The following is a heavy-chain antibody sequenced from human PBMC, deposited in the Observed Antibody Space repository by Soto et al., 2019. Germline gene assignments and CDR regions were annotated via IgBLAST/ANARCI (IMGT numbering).Heavy chain of an antibody. Sequence: EVQLLESGGGLVQPGGSLRLSCAASGFTFSSYAMSWVRQAPGKGLEWVSAISGSGGSTYYADSVKGRFTISRDNSKNTLYLQMNSLRAEDTAVYYCAKDYSYYYDSSGYYSADYFDYCGQGTLVTVSS. V-gene: IGHV3-23*01. CDR1: GFTFSSYA. CDR3: AKDYSYYYDSSGYYSADYFDY. D-gene: IGHD3-22*01. J-gene: IGHJ4*02. CDR2: ISGSGGST.